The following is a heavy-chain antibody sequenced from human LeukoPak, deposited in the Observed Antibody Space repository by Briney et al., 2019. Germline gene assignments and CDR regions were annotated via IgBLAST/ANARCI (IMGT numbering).Heavy chain of an antibody. V-gene: IGHV1-69*06. Sequence: SGKLSGKAAGATFSSYTISWWRQAPGQGLEWMGEISPIFDTTSDAQKFQRRVTITADKSTNTAYIELSSLTAEDTAVYYCAKSDYYDSRTFDMWSEGTMVIVS. D-gene: IGHD3-22*01. CDR3: AKSDYYDSRTFDM. J-gene: IGHJ3*02. CDR2: ISPIFDTT. CDR1: GATFSSYT.